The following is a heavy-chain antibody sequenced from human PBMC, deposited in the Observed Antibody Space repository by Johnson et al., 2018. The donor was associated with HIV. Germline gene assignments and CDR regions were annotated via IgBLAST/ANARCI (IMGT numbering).Heavy chain of an antibody. CDR3: ARDSFDISGQQHDAFDI. Sequence: QMQLVESGGGVVQPGGSLRLSCAASGFTFSDYYMSWVRQAPGKGLEWVSYISNSGSIKYYADSVKGRFTVSRDNAKKSLYLQMNSLRAEDTAVYYCARDSFDISGQQHDAFDIWGQGTMVTVAS. D-gene: IGHD3-22*01. V-gene: IGHV3-11*04. CDR2: ISNSGSIK. J-gene: IGHJ3*02. CDR1: GFTFSDYY.